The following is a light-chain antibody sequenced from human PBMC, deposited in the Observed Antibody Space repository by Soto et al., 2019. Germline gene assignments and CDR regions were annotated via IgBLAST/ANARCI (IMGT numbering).Light chain of an antibody. CDR1: QSVDSSF. V-gene: IGKV3-20*01. CDR2: GAS. Sequence: EIVLTQSPGSLSLSPGERATLSCRASQSVDSSFFAWYQKKPGQAPRLLIYGASKRATCIPDRFSGSGSGTDFTLTISRPEPEDFAVYYCQQYVSSVTFGQGTKVEIK. CDR3: QQYVSSVT. J-gene: IGKJ1*01.